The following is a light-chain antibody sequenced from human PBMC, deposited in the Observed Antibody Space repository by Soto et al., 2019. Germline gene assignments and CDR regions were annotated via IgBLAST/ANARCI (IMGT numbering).Light chain of an antibody. CDR2: DVS. CDR3: SSYTSSSTLYV. Sequence: QSVLTQPASVSRSPGQSITISCTGTSSDVGGYNYVSWYQQHPGKAPKLMIYDVSNRPSGVSNRFSGSKSGNTASLTISGLQAEDEADYYCSSYTSSSTLYVFGTGTQLTVL. CDR1: SSDVGGYNY. J-gene: IGLJ1*01. V-gene: IGLV2-14*01.